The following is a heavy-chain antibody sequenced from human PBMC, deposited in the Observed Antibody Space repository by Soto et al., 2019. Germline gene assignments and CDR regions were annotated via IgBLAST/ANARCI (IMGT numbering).Heavy chain of an antibody. CDR2: IWYDGSNK. CDR1: GFTFSSYG. Sequence: PGGSLRLSCAASGFTFSSYGMHWVRQAPGKGLEWVAVIWYDGSNKYYADSVKGRFTISRDNSKNTLYLQINSLRAEDTAVYYCARDQIVGATYFDYWGQGTMVTVYS. CDR3: ARDQIVGATYFDY. J-gene: IGHJ4*02. V-gene: IGHV3-33*01. D-gene: IGHD1-26*01.